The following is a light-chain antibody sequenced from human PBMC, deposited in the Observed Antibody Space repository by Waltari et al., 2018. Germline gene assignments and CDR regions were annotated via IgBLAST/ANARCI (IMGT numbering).Light chain of an antibody. Sequence: QSVLTQPPSASGTPGQRVTISCSGSRSNIGSNYVYWYQQLPGTAPKLLIYRNNQRPSGVPDRFSGSMSGTSASLAISGLRSEDEADYYCAAWDDSLVFGGGTKLTVL. CDR1: RSNIGSNY. V-gene: IGLV1-47*01. CDR3: AAWDDSLV. J-gene: IGLJ3*02. CDR2: RNN.